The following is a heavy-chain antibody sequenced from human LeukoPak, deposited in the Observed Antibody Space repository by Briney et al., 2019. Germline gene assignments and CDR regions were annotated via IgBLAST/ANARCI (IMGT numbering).Heavy chain of an antibody. V-gene: IGHV4-59*11. CDR2: IYYSGST. CDR3: ARHHHWGFDYFDY. J-gene: IGHJ4*02. CDR1: GDSITTHY. Sequence: SETLSLTCTVSGDSITTHYWSWIRQSPGKGLEWIGFIYYSGSTNYNPSLKSRVTLSIDTSKNEFSLKLSSVTAADTAVYYCARHHHWGFDYFDYWGQGTLVTVSS. D-gene: IGHD7-27*01.